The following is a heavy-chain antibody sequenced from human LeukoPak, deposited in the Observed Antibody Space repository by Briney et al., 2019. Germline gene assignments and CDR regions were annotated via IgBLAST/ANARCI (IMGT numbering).Heavy chain of an antibody. V-gene: IGHV4-59*08. CDR1: GGSISSYY. CDR3: ARQPPPRIAGVGKAFDI. CDR2: IYYSGST. D-gene: IGHD6-13*01. Sequence: SETLSLTCTVSGGSISSYYWSWIRQPPGKGLEWIGYIYYSGSTNYNPSLKSRVTISVDTSKNQFSLKLSSVTAADTAVYYCARQPPPRIAGVGKAFDIWGQGTMVTVSS. J-gene: IGHJ3*02.